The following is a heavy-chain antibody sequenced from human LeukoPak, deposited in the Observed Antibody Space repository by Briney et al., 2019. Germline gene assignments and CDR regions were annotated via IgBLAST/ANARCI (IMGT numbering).Heavy chain of an antibody. D-gene: IGHD7-27*01. CDR1: GFIVSNNH. CDR3: ARESWGPVGP. V-gene: IGHV3-66*02. J-gene: IGHJ5*02. CDR2: TYTDTSA. Sequence: GGSLRLYCAASGFIVSNNHMSWVRQAAGKGLEWVSLTYTDTSAYYADSVKGRFTISRDNSKNTLNLQMNSLRVEDTGVYYCARESWGPVGPWGQGTLVTVSS.